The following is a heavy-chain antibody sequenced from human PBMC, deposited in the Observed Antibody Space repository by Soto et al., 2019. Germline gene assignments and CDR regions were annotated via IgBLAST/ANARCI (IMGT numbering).Heavy chain of an antibody. CDR1: GYSFTSYW. CDR3: ARQQGSYYGSGSGY. Sequence: PGESLKISCKGSGYSFTSYWITWVRQMPGKGLEWMGRIDPSDSYTNYSPSFQGHVTFSADKSTSTASLQWSSLRTSDTAMYYCARQQGSYYGSGSGYWGQGTLVTVSS. D-gene: IGHD3-10*01. J-gene: IGHJ4*02. V-gene: IGHV5-10-1*01. CDR2: IDPSDSYT.